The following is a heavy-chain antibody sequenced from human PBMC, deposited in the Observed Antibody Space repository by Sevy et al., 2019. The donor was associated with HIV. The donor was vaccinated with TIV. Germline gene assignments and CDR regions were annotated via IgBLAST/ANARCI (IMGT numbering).Heavy chain of an antibody. D-gene: IGHD3-10*01. J-gene: IGHJ3*02. V-gene: IGHV1-2*02. Sequence: ASVKVSCKASGYTFTGYFMHWVRQAPGQGLEWMGWIKPNNGGTHYAQKFQGRVTMTRDTSISTGYMELSSLRSDDTAVYYSAVGSGSYSNTFDIWGQGTMVTVSS. CDR3: AVGSGSYSNTFDI. CDR1: GYTFTGYF. CDR2: IKPNNGGT.